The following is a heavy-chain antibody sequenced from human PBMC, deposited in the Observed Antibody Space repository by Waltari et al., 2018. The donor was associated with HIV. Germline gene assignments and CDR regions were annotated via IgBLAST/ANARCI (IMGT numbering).Heavy chain of an antibody. J-gene: IGHJ4*02. V-gene: IGHV3-30-3*01. CDR2: ISYDGSNK. CDR1: GFTFSSYA. D-gene: IGHD2-2*01. CDR3: ARDPQYCSSTSCSYYFDY. Sequence: QVQLVASGGGVVQPGRSLRPSGAAYGFTFSSYAMHWVRQTPGKGLEWVAVISYDGSNKYYADSVKGRFTISRDNSKNTLYLQMNSLRAEDTAVYYRARDPQYCSSTSCSYYFDYWGQGTLVTVSS.